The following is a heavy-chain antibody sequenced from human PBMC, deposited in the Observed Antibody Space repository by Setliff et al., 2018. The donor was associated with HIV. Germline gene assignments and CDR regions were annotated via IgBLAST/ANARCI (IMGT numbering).Heavy chain of an antibody. Sequence: GGSLRLSCAVSGFSFSDYFMTWIRQAPGKGLEWVSYISGSGGVMAYADSVKGRFTISRDNAKNSMYLQMNSLRVEDTATYYCARGRRVSSNYYYYYYMDVWGKGTTVTVSS. D-gene: IGHD2-2*01. CDR1: GFSFSDYF. J-gene: IGHJ6*03. CDR2: ISGSGGVM. CDR3: ARGRRVSSNYYYYYYMDV. V-gene: IGHV3-11*01.